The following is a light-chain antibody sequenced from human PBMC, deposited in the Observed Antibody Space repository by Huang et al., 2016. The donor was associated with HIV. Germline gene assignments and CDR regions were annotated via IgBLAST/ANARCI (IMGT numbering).Light chain of an antibody. CDR3: QQYGSSPRS. CDR1: QSVSSSY. J-gene: IGKJ2*01. V-gene: IGKV3-20*01. CDR2: GAS. Sequence: GERATLSCRASQSVSSSYLAWYQQKPGQAPRLLIYGASSRATGIPDRFSGSGSGADFTLTISRLEPEDFAVYFCQQYGSSPRSFGQGTKLEIK.